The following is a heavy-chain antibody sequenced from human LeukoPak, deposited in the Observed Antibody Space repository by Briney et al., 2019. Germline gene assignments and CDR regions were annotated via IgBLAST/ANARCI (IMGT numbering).Heavy chain of an antibody. D-gene: IGHD3-16*01. CDR2: IYWDDDK. V-gene: IGHV2-5*02. CDR3: AHRQIQGIMFGGGGFDP. Sequence: SGPTLVNPTQTLTLTCTFSGFSLSTSRVGVGWIRQPPGKALEWLALIYWDDDKRYSPSLKSRLTITKDTSKNQVVLIMTNMDPVDTGTYYCAHRQIQGIMFGGGGFDPWGQGTLVTVSS. J-gene: IGHJ5*02. CDR1: GFSLSTSRVG.